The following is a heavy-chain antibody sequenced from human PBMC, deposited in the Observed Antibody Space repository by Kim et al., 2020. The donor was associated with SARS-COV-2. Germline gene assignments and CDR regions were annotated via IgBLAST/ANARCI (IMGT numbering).Heavy chain of an antibody. CDR1: GFTFGDYA. CDR2: ISWNSGSI. D-gene: IGHD2-15*01. Sequence: GGSLRLSCAASGFTFGDYAMHWVRQAPGKGLEWVSGISWNSGSIGYADSVKGRFTISRDNAKNSLYLQMNSLRAEDTALYYCAKDPLRGGNPAFDYWGQGTLVTVSS. V-gene: IGHV3-9*01. J-gene: IGHJ4*02. CDR3: AKDPLRGGNPAFDY.